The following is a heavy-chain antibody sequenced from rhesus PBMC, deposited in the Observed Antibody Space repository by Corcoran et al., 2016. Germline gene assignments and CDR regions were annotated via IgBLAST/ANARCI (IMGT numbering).Heavy chain of an antibody. CDR2: IYWDDDK. V-gene: IGHV2-1*01. Sequence: QVTLKESGPALVKPTQTLTLTCILSGFSLNTTGMGVGWIRQPPGKTLEWLAHIYWDDDKRLSTSLKSRLTISKDTSKNQVFLTMTNMDPVNTATYYCTRYLRSNFYFDYWGQGVLVTVSS. J-gene: IGHJ4*01. CDR1: GFSLNTTGMG. CDR3: TRYLRSNFYFDY. D-gene: IGHD2-15*01.